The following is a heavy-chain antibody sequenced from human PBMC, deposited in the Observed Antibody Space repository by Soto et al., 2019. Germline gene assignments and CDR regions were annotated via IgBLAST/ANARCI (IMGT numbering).Heavy chain of an antibody. CDR1: GFTFSSYG. CDR3: AREWEIAAAGNRNWFDP. D-gene: IGHD6-13*01. Sequence: QVQLVESGGDVVQPGRSLRLSCAASGFTFSSYGMHWVRQAPGKGLEWVAVIWYDGSNKYYADSVKGRFTISRDNSKNTLYLQMNSLRAEDTAVYYCAREWEIAAAGNRNWFDPWGQGTLVTVSS. CDR2: IWYDGSNK. V-gene: IGHV3-33*01. J-gene: IGHJ5*02.